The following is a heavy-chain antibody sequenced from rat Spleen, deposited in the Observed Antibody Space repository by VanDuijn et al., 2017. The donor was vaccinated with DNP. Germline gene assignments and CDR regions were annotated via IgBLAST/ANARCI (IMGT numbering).Heavy chain of an antibody. J-gene: IGHJ2*01. Sequence: EVQLQESGSGLVKPSQSLSLTCSVTGYSITSNYWGWIRQFPGNKMEYIGHISYSGRTDYNPSLKSRISITRDTSRNHFFLHLISVTTEDTATYYCARTPYSSYRCYFDYWGQGVMVTVSS. CDR2: ISYSGRT. D-gene: IGHD1-2*01. CDR1: GYSITSNY. V-gene: IGHV3-1*01. CDR3: ARTPYSSYRCYFDY.